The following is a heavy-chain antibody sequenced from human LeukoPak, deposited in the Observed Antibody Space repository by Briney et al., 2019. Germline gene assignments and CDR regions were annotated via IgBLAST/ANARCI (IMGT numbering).Heavy chain of an antibody. CDR3: ARGRPHGNDY. CDR2: IASDGSST. J-gene: IGHJ4*02. V-gene: IGHV3-74*01. Sequence: GGSLRLSCAASGFTFSSYWMNWVRQAPGKGLVWVSRIASDGSSTTYADSVKGRFSISRDNAKNTLYLQMNSLRDEDTAVYYCARGRPHGNDYWGQGPLVTVSS. CDR1: GFTFSSYW. D-gene: IGHD4-23*01.